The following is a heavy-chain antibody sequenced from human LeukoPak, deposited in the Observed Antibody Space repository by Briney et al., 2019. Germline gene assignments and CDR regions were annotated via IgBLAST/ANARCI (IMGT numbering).Heavy chain of an antibody. J-gene: IGHJ4*02. Sequence: GGSLRLSCAASGFAFSIYAMSWVCQAPGKGLEWVSAISGSGGTAYYADSVKGRFTISRDNSKNTLYLQMNSLRAEDTAVYYCAKSYDFWSGYYDYWGQGTLVTVSS. CDR3: AKSYDFWSGYYDY. D-gene: IGHD3-3*01. CDR2: ISGSGGTA. V-gene: IGHV3-23*01. CDR1: GFAFSIYA.